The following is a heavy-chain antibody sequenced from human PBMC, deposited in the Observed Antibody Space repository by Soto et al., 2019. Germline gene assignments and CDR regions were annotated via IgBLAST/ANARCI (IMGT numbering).Heavy chain of an antibody. CDR3: ARAYEGDYFDY. CDR1: GFTFSRYS. V-gene: IGHV3-48*01. CDR2: ISGSSSAI. Sequence: PGGSLRLSCAASGFTFSRYSMTWVRQAPGKGLEWVSYISGSSSAIYYADSVKGRFTISRDNAKNSLYLQMNSLRAEDTAVYYCARAYEGDYFDYWGQGTLVTVSS. J-gene: IGHJ4*02. D-gene: IGHD3-16*01.